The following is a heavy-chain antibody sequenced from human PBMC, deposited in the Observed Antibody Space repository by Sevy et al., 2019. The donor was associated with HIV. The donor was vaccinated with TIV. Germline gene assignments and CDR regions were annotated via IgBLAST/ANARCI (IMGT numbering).Heavy chain of an antibody. V-gene: IGHV1-58*01. Sequence: ASVKVSCQASGFTFRSSAVQWVRQPRGQRLEWIGWIDDGSGNTDYAQKVQGRVTINRDMSTTTANMELSSLTSDDTAVYYGAAEDMSRFGGPLRVFDMWGQGTMVTVSS. CDR3: AAEDMSRFGGPLRVFDM. CDR1: GFTFRSSA. CDR2: IDDGSGNT. J-gene: IGHJ3*02. D-gene: IGHD3-16*01.